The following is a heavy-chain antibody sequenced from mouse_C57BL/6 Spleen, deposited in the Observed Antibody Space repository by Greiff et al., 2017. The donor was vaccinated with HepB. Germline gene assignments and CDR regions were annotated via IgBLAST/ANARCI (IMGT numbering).Heavy chain of an antibody. CDR2: ISDGGSYT. J-gene: IGHJ3*01. CDR1: GFTFSSYA. CDR3: ARARYDRAWFAY. Sequence: EVQVVESGGGLVKPGGSLKLSCAASGFTFSSYAMSWVRQTPEKRLEWVATISDGGSYTYYPDNVKGRFTISRDNAKNNLYLQMSHLKSEDTAMYYCARARYDRAWFAYWGQGTLVTVSA. V-gene: IGHV5-4*01. D-gene: IGHD2-3*01.